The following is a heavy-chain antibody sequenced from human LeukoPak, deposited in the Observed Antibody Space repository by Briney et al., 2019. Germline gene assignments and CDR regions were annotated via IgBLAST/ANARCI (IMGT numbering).Heavy chain of an antibody. V-gene: IGHV1-18*01. J-gene: IGHJ6*03. Sequence: ASVKVSCKASGYTFTSYGISWVRQAPGQGLEWMGWISAYNGNTNYAQKLQGRVTMTTDTSTSTAYMELRSLRSDDTAVYYCARDFLSITMVRGALNYYYYYFMDVWGKGTTVTVSS. CDR1: GYTFTSYG. CDR2: ISAYNGNT. CDR3: ARDFLSITMVRGALNYYYYYFMDV. D-gene: IGHD3-10*01.